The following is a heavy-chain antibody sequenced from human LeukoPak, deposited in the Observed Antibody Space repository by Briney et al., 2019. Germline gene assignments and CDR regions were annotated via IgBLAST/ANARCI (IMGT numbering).Heavy chain of an antibody. D-gene: IGHD6-13*01. CDR2: ISEYNGNT. CDR3: ARVIAAAGPPYYYYYMDV. J-gene: IGHJ6*03. Sequence: ASVKVSRKASGYTFNSYGISWVRQAPGQGLEWMGWISEYNGNTHYAQKLQGRVTVTTDTSTSTAYMELRNLRSDDTAVYYCARVIAAAGPPYYYYYMDVWGKGTTVTVSS. CDR1: GYTFNSYG. V-gene: IGHV1-18*01.